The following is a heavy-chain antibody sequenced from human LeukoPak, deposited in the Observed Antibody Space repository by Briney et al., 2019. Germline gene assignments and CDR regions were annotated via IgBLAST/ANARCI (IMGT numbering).Heavy chain of an antibody. J-gene: IGHJ3*02. CDR1: GITISSYW. CDR3: EAFYYDESGWGDASDM. Sequence: QPGGSLRLSCAAPGITISSYWMSWVRQAPGKGLEWVANIKEDGSEKYYVDSVKGRFTISRDNAKKPLYLQMNRLRAEDTAVYYCEAFYYDESGWGDASDMWGQGTMVTVSS. D-gene: IGHD3-16*01. V-gene: IGHV3-7*01. CDR2: IKEDGSEK.